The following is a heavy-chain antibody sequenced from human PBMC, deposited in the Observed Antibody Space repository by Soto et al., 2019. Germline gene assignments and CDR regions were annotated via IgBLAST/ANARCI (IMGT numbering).Heavy chain of an antibody. CDR2: VYSTGTI. CDR1: VDFISYYS. V-gene: IGHV4-4*07. J-gene: IGHJ5*02. Sequence: SETLSLTCTFSVDFISYYSWACIRHSAGKGLEWIGRVYSTGTIFYNPSLKSRATMSVDTSKNQFSLKLTSVNAADTAVYYCARDDFGRNNRAFEAWGQGTLVRVSS. D-gene: IGHD4-17*01. CDR3: ARDDFGRNNRAFEA.